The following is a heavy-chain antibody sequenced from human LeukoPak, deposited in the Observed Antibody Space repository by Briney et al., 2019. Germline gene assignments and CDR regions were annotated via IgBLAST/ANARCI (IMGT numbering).Heavy chain of an antibody. J-gene: IGHJ6*02. Sequence: GRSVRLSCVGSDFTFGEYDMHWVQQAPGKGLEWVSGIGWNRGAIGYADSVRGRFTISRDNAKNSLYLQMNSLRTEDTALYYCAKGLASRPLYYYYGMDVWGQGTTATVSS. CDR1: DFTFGEYD. CDR2: IGWNRGAI. D-gene: IGHD6-6*01. CDR3: AKGLASRPLYYYYGMDV. V-gene: IGHV3-9*01.